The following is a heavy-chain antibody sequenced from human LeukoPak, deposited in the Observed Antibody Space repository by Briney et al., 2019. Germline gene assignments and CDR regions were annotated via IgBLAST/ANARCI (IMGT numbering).Heavy chain of an antibody. CDR2: IYVTGSI. D-gene: IGHD1-14*01. J-gene: IGHJ4*02. Sequence: SETLSLTCTVSGGSMSSHYWSWIRQPAGKGLEWIGRIYVTGSITYNPSLKSRVTMSVDPSKNHFSLNLTSVTAADTAVYFCARGDLNLDYWGQGTLVTVSS. CDR3: ARGDLNLDY. V-gene: IGHV4-4*07. CDR1: GGSMSSHY.